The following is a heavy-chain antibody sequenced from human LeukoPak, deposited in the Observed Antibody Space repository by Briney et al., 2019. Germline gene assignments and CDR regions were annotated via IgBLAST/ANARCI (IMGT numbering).Heavy chain of an antibody. D-gene: IGHD6-13*01. Sequence: SETLSLTCTVSGGSISSYYWSWIRQPPGKGLEWIGYIYYSGSTNYNPSLKSRVTISVDTSKNQFSLKLSSVTAADTAVYYCARVTSAAGWFDPWGRGTLVTVSS. CDR2: IYYSGST. J-gene: IGHJ5*02. CDR1: GGSISSYY. V-gene: IGHV4-59*01. CDR3: ARVTSAAGWFDP.